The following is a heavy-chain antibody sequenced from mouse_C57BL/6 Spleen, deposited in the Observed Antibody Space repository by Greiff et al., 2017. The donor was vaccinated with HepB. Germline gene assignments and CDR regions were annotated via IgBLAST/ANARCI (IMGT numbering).Heavy chain of an antibody. V-gene: IGHV5-17*01. CDR3: ARTIEYYGSSPYAMDY. CDR1: GFTFSDYG. J-gene: IGHJ4*01. Sequence: EVQGVESGGGLVKPGGSLKLSCAASGFTFSDYGMHWVRQAPEKGLEWVAYISSGSSTIYYADTVKGRFTISRDNAKNTLFLQMTRLRSEDTAMYYCARTIEYYGSSPYAMDYWGQGTSVTVSS. CDR2: ISSGSSTI. D-gene: IGHD1-1*01.